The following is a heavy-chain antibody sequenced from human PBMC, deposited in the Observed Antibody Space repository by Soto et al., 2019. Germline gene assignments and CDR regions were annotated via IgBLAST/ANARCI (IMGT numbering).Heavy chain of an antibody. CDR1: GGSISSGGYY. Sequence: SETLSLTCTVSGGSISSGGYYWSWIRQHPGKGLEWIGYIYYSGSTYYNPSLKSRVTISVDTSKNQFSLKLSSVTAADTAVYYCARALRVNCSGGSCYSGYYYYYGMDVWGQGTTVTVSS. CDR3: ARALRVNCSGGSCYSGYYYYYGMDV. D-gene: IGHD2-15*01. J-gene: IGHJ6*02. CDR2: IYYSGST. V-gene: IGHV4-31*03.